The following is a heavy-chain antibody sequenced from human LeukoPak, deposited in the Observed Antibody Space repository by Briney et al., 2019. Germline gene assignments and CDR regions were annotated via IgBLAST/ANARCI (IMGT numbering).Heavy chain of an antibody. Sequence: ASVKVSCKASGYTFTNHYMHWVRQAPGQGLEWMGIINPSGGSTSYAQKFQGRVTITADKSTSTAYMELSSLRSEDTAVYYCASPVGYCSSTSCYIESWFDPWGQGTLVTVSS. CDR2: INPSGGST. CDR1: GYTFTNHY. J-gene: IGHJ5*02. V-gene: IGHV1-46*01. CDR3: ASPVGYCSSTSCYIESWFDP. D-gene: IGHD2-2*02.